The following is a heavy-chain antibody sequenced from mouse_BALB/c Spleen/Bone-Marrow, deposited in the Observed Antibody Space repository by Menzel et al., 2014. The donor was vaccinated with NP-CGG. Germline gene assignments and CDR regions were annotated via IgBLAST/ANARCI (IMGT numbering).Heavy chain of an antibody. V-gene: IGHV4-1*02. CDR2: INPDSKTK. Sequence: EVQGVESGGGLVQPGGFLKLSCAASGFDFRTYWMSWVRQAPGKGLEWIGKINPDSKTKNYAPSLKDKFIISRDNAKNTLYLQMSKVRSEDTALYYCARMGYYGWLAYWGQGTLVTVSA. J-gene: IGHJ3*01. CDR1: GFDFRTYW. CDR3: ARMGYYGWLAY. D-gene: IGHD1-1*01.